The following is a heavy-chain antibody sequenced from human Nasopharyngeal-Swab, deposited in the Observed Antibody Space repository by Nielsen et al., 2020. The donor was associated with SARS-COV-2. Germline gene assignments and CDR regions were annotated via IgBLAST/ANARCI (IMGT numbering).Heavy chain of an antibody. CDR3: AREIPTYYYDSSGYYPNSSFDY. J-gene: IGHJ4*02. D-gene: IGHD3-22*01. CDR2: IIPIFGTA. V-gene: IGHV1-69*13. Sequence: SVKVSCKASGGTFSSYAISWVRQAPGQGLEWMGGIIPIFGTANYAQKFQGRVTITADESTSTAYMELSSLRSEDTAVYYCAREIPTYYYDSSGYYPNSSFDYWGQGTLVTVFS. CDR1: GGTFSSYA.